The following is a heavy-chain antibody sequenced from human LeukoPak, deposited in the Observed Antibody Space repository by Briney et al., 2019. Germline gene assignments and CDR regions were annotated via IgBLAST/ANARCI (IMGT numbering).Heavy chain of an antibody. CDR2: INHSGST. CDR1: GGSFSGYY. V-gene: IGHV4-34*01. D-gene: IGHD3-3*01. CDR3: ARLIYYDFWSGYYTGFDY. Sequence: SEPLSLTCAVYGGSFSGYYWSWIRQPPGKGLEWIGEINHSGSTNYNPSLKSRVTISVDTSKNQFSLKLSSVTAADTAVYYCARLIYYDFWSGYYTGFDYWGQGTLVTVSS. J-gene: IGHJ4*02.